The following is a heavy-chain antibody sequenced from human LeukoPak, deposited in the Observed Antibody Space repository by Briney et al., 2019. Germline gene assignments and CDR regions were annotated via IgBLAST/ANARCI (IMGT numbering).Heavy chain of an antibody. CDR2: IKSKTEGVTT. J-gene: IGHJ4*02. CDR1: GFSFSIAW. D-gene: IGHD4-23*01. Sequence: PGGSLRLSCTASGFSFSIAWMSWVRQAPGKGLEWVGRIKSKTEGVTTGYGSPVNGRFTISREDSKNTLYLQMNSLKTEDTALYYCTTDRDGGFDNWGQGALVTVSS. CDR3: TTDRDGGFDN. V-gene: IGHV3-15*01.